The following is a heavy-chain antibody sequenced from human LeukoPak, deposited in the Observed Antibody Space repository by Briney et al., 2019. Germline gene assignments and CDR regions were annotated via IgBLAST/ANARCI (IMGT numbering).Heavy chain of an antibody. D-gene: IGHD2-21*02. CDR1: GFSVSGYW. Sequence: PGGSLRLSCAVSGFSVSGYWMTWVRQAPGKGLEWVANIKQDGSEKNYVDSEKGRFTISRDNAENSLFLQMNSLRVEDTAVYYCARDWARGDSYYLDYWGRGTLVTVSS. CDR3: ARDWARGDSYYLDY. V-gene: IGHV3-7*01. CDR2: IKQDGSEK. J-gene: IGHJ4*02.